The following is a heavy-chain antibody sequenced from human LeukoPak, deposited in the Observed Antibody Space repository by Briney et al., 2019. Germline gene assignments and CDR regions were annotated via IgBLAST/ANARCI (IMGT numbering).Heavy chain of an antibody. CDR2: ISSSSSII. Sequence: PGGSLRLSCAACGFTFSSYIMNWVRQAPGKGLEWVSYISSSSSIIYYADSVKGRFTISRDNAKNSVYLQMNSLRAEDTAVYYCARDRDSSGYYYGYWGQGTLVTVSS. D-gene: IGHD3-22*01. CDR1: GFTFSSYI. V-gene: IGHV3-48*04. CDR3: ARDRDSSGYYYGY. J-gene: IGHJ4*02.